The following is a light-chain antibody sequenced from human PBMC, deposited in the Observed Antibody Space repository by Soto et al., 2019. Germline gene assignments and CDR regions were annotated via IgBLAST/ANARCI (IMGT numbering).Light chain of an antibody. J-gene: IGKJ3*01. Sequence: IQLTQSPSSLSASVGDRVTITCRASQAIINYLAWYQQKTGKAPQLLIYGASTLQSGVPSRFSGSGSGTHFTLTVSSLQPEDFATYYGQQLFIYPPTFGPGTKVDI. V-gene: IGKV1-9*01. CDR2: GAS. CDR1: QAIINY. CDR3: QQLFIYPPT.